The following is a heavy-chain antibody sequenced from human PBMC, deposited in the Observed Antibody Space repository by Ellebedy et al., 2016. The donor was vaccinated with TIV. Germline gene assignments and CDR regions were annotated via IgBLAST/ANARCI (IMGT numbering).Heavy chain of an antibody. CDR1: GFSFRSYW. V-gene: IGHV3-7*01. J-gene: IGHJ3*02. CDR2: INQDATKT. Sequence: GGFLRLSCVGSGFSFRSYWMSWVRQAPGRGLEWVANINQDATKTFYVDSVEGRFTISRDNAKNSLFLQMNSLRAEDTAVYYCATDGSYGDYLSPTHAFVMWGQGTMVTVSA. CDR3: ATDGSYGDYLSPTHAFVM. D-gene: IGHD4-17*01.